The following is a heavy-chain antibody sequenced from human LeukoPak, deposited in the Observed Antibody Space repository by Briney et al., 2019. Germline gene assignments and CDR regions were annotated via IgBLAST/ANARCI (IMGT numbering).Heavy chain of an antibody. CDR2: IVHTGDYE. V-gene: IGHV3-21*01. D-gene: IGHD4/OR15-4a*01. CDR3: ASDGAGWSRDH. Sequence: GGSLRLSCAASGFTFRDYGMNWVRQAPGKRLEWVSTIVHTGDYEYYADSLKGRVTISRDNANNALYLQMHSLRVEDTAIYYCASDGAGWSRDHWGHGTLVTVSS. CDR1: GFTFRDYG. J-gene: IGHJ4*01.